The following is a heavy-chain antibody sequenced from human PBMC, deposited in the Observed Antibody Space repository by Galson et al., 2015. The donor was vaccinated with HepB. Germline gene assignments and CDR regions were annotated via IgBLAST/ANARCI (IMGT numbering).Heavy chain of an antibody. CDR2: MWSDGSNK. Sequence: SLRLSCAASGFTFSNYGMHWVRQAPGKGLEWVAVMWSDGSNKFYADSVKGRFTISRDNSKNTLYLQMNSLRAEDTAVYYCARGPWGAVAGAPEISAFDIWGQGTMATVSS. CDR3: ARGPWGAVAGAPEISAFDI. V-gene: IGHV3-33*01. J-gene: IGHJ3*02. D-gene: IGHD6-19*01. CDR1: GFTFSNYG.